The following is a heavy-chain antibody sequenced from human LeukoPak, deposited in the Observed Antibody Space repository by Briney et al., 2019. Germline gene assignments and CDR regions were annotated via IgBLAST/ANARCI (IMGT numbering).Heavy chain of an antibody. CDR3: ARGGQGDGYSADEAFDI. D-gene: IGHD5-18*01. J-gene: IGHJ3*02. CDR1: GDSVSSNSVA. V-gene: IGHV6-1*01. CDR2: TYYRSKWYS. Sequence: SQTLSLTCAISGDSVSSNSVAWSWIRQSPSRGLEWLGRTYYRSKWYSDYAASLKSRITINPDTSKNQFSLQLNFVTPEDTAVYFCARGGQGDGYSADEAFDIWGQGTMVTVS.